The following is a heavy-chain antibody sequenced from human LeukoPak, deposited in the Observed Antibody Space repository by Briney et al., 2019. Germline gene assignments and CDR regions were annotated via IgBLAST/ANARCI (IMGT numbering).Heavy chain of an antibody. CDR2: ISSSGSTI. Sequence: GGSLRLSCAASGFTFSDYYMSWIRQAPGKGLEWVSYISSSGSTIYYADSVKGRFTISRDNAKNSLYLQMNSLRAEDTAVYYCAKERPPLWFGELLKRNWFDPWGQGTLVTVSS. V-gene: IGHV3-11*04. J-gene: IGHJ5*02. CDR1: GFTFSDYY. CDR3: AKERPPLWFGELLKRNWFDP. D-gene: IGHD3-10*01.